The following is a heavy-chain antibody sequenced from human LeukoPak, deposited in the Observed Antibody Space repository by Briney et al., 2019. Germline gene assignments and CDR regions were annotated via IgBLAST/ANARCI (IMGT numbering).Heavy chain of an antibody. V-gene: IGHV3-23*01. CDR2: IGGTGDNT. CDR1: GFMFGIYA. CDR3: AKDRTDYFDY. J-gene: IGHJ4*02. Sequence: GGSLRLSCAASGFMFGIYAMSWVRQAPGKGLEWVSTIGGTGDNTYYADSVKGRFTISRDNSKNTLYLQMNSLRAEDMAVYYCAKDRTDYFDYWGQGTLVTVSS.